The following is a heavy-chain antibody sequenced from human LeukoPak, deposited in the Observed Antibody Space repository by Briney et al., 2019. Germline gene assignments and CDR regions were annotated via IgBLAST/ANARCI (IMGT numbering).Heavy chain of an antibody. CDR1: GCSISSYY. Sequence: PSETLSLTCTVSGCSISSYYWSWIRQPPGKGLEWIGYIYYSGSTNYNPSLKSRVTISVDTSKNQFSLKLSSVTAADTAVYFCARGEWEYDNWGQGTLVTVSS. CDR3: ARGEWEYDN. J-gene: IGHJ4*02. V-gene: IGHV4-59*01. CDR2: IYYSGST. D-gene: IGHD1-26*01.